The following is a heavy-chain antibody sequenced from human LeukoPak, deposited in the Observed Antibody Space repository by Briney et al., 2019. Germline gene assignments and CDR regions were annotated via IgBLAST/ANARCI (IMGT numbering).Heavy chain of an antibody. Sequence: SETLSLTCTVSGGSISSGDYYWGWIRQPPGKGLEWIGYIYYSGSTYYNPTLKSRVTISVDTSKNQFSLKLSSVTAADTAVYYCARGTTVTMGMDVWGQGTTVTVSS. CDR2: IYYSGST. V-gene: IGHV4-30-4*01. D-gene: IGHD4-17*01. J-gene: IGHJ6*02. CDR1: GGSISSGDYY. CDR3: ARGTTVTMGMDV.